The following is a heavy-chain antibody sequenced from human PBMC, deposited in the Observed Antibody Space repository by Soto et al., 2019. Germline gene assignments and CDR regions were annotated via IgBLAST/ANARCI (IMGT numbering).Heavy chain of an antibody. CDR3: ARQTSRSYYYYGMDV. V-gene: IGHV5-10-1*01. D-gene: IGHD4-17*01. Sequence: GKSLKISCKGSGYSFTSYLISWVRQMPGKGLEWMGRIDPSDSYTNYSPSFQGHVTISADKSISTAYLQWSSLKASDTAMYYCARQTSRSYYYYGMDVWGQGTTVTVSS. CDR2: IDPSDSYT. J-gene: IGHJ6*02. CDR1: GYSFTSYL.